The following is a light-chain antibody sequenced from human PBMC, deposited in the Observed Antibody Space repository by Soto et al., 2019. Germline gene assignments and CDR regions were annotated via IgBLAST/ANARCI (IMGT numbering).Light chain of an antibody. CDR2: DAS. CDR3: QKYNTWLLIT. V-gene: IGKV3-15*01. Sequence: GLTQTPATLSGSPGAGATLSCRASQSVASNLAWYQQKPGQTPRLLIYDASTRATGIPARFSGSGSGTEFTLTICGLQSEDFAVYSCQKYNTWLLITFAQGTRLEIK. J-gene: IGKJ5*01. CDR1: QSVASN.